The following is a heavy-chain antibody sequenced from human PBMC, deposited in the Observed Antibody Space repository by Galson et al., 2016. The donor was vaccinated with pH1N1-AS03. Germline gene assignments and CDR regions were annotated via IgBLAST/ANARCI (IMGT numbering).Heavy chain of an antibody. V-gene: IGHV3-11*04. CDR3: ARVSGGSRLLIFDF. Sequence: SLRLSCAASGFTVSSNYMSWIRQAPGKGLEWVSSISSSSSPIYYAGSVKGRFTTSRDNAKNSVYLQMNSLRAEDTAVYYCARVSGGSRLLIFDFWGQGTLVTVSS. J-gene: IGHJ4*02. CDR1: GFTVSSNY. D-gene: IGHD3-10*02. CDR2: ISSSSSPI.